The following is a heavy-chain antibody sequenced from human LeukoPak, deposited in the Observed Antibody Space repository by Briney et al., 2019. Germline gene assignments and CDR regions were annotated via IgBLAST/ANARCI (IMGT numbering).Heavy chain of an antibody. V-gene: IGHV4-59*11. J-gene: IGHJ4*02. CDR3: ARGQRFLEWVNNYFDY. Sequence: SETLSLTYTVSGASITTHCWSWIRQYPGKGLGWIGYIFYSGDTDCNPSLKSRVTISADTSTNQFSLKLSSVTAADTAVYYCARGQRFLEWVNNYFDYWGQGTLVTVSS. CDR1: GASITTHC. CDR2: IFYSGDT. D-gene: IGHD3-3*01.